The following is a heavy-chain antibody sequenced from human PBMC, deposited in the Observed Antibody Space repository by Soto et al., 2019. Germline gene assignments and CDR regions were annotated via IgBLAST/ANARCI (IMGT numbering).Heavy chain of an antibody. CDR2: ISSSSSYT. V-gene: IGHV3-11*05. Sequence: PGGSLRLSCAASGFTFSDYYMSWIRQAPGKGLEWVSYISSSSSYTNYADSVKGRFTISRDNAKNSLYLQMNSLRAEDTAVYYCARARRGKTAMALYYFDYWGQGNLVTVSS. D-gene: IGHD5-18*01. CDR3: ARARRGKTAMALYYFDY. J-gene: IGHJ4*02. CDR1: GFTFSDYY.